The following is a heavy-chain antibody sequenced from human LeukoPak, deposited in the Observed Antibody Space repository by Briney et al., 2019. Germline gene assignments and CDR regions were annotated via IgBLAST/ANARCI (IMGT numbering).Heavy chain of an antibody. CDR2: IYSGGST. D-gene: IGHD6-13*01. CDR1: GFTVSSNY. J-gene: IGHJ4*02. V-gene: IGHV3-53*01. CDR3: ARLYSSSWYYFDY. Sequence: GGSLRLSCVASGFTVSSNYMSWVRQAPGKGLEGVSVIYSGGSTYYADSVKGRFTISRDNSKNTLYLQMNSLRAEDTAVYYCARLYSSSWYYFDYWGQGTLVTVSS.